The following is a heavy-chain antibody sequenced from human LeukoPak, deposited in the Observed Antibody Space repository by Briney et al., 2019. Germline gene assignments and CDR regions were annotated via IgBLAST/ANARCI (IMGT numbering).Heavy chain of an antibody. Sequence: SETLSLTCTVSGGSISSYYWSWIRQPPGKGLEWIGYIYYSGSTNYNPSLKSRVTISVDTSKSQFSLKLSSVTAADTAVYYCARALRYDILTGYSSRLDAFDIWGQGTMVTVSS. CDR1: GGSISSYY. CDR3: ARALRYDILTGYSSRLDAFDI. J-gene: IGHJ3*02. CDR2: IYYSGST. V-gene: IGHV4-59*01. D-gene: IGHD3-9*01.